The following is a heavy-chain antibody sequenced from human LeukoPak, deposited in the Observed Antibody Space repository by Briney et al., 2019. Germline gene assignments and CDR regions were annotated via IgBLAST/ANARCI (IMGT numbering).Heavy chain of an antibody. D-gene: IGHD3-10*02. CDR1: GFTFSSYA. V-gene: IGHV3-23*01. CDR3: AELGITMIGGV. Sequence: GGSLRLSCAASGFTFSSYAMSWVRQSPGKGLEWVSAISGSGSTIYYADSVKGRFTISRDNAKNSLYLQMNSLRAEDTAVYYCAELGITMIGGVWGKGTTVTISS. J-gene: IGHJ6*04. CDR2: ISGSGSTI.